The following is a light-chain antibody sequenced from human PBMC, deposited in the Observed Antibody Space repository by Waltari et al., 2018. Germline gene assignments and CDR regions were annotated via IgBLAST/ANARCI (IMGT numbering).Light chain of an antibody. J-gene: IGLJ1*01. V-gene: IGLV2-14*01. CDR2: DFS. CDR1: RSTVGGFYY. CDR3: SSYTGSSTWV. Sequence: QSALTHPASVPGSPGQSVTLSSAGTRSTVGGFYYVPWYQQPPGKAPKLMIYDFSKRPPGVSNLFSGSKSGNTASLTISGLQAEDDADYFCSSYTGSSTWVFGTGTEVTVL.